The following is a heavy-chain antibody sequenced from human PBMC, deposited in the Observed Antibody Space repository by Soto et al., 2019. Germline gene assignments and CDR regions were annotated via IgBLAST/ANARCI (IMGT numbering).Heavy chain of an antibody. CDR1: GGSISSSSYY. CDR2: IYYSGST. CDR3: ARHPLFSYCSGGSCYGKGYYFDY. V-gene: IGHV4-39*01. Sequence: PSETLSLTCTVSGGSISSSSYYWGWIRQPPGKGLEWIGSIYYSGSTYYNPSLKSRVTISVDTSKNQFSLKLSSVTAADTAVYYCARHPLFSYCSGGSCYGKGYYFDYWGQGTLVTVSS. D-gene: IGHD2-15*01. J-gene: IGHJ4*02.